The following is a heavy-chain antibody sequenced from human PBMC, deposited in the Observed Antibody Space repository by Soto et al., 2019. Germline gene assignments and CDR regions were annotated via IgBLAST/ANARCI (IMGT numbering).Heavy chain of an antibody. Sequence: QVQLQESGPGLVKPSETLSLTCTVSGVSISSYYWSWIRQPPGKGLEWIGYIYYSGSTDYNPSLMGRVPISVDTSKNQSSLKLSSVSAADTAVYYCARSRGGYFDYWGQGTLVTVSS. CDR3: ARSRGGYFDY. D-gene: IGHD3-22*01. CDR1: GVSISSYY. V-gene: IGHV4-59*01. J-gene: IGHJ4*02. CDR2: IYYSGST.